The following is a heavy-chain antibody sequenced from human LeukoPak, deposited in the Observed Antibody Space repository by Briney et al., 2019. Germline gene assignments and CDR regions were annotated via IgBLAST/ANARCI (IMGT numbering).Heavy chain of an antibody. J-gene: IGHJ4*02. CDR3: ARGRGRYLQPTDY. CDR1: GFTFRTYA. D-gene: IGHD1-26*01. V-gene: IGHV3-23*01. Sequence: GGSLRLSCAASGFTFRTYAMTWVRQAPGKGLEWVSSITGNGGSTYYADSVKGRFSISGDNSKNTLYLQMDSLRAEDTAVYHCARGRGRYLQPTDYWGQGTLVTVSS. CDR2: ITGNGGST.